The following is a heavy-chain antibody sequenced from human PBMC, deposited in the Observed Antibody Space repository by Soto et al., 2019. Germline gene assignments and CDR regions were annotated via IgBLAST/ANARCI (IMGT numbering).Heavy chain of an antibody. Sequence: GESLKISCRGSVYDFNTNWFGWVRQLPGRGLEWVGIMYPGDSDTRYNPPLQGHVTLSVDVTVSTAFLQWRSLETSDTGMYFCARLPRDCNKTSCYYADHWGQGTQVTVSS. J-gene: IGHJ4*02. CDR1: VYDFNTNW. D-gene: IGHD3-3*01. CDR2: MYPGDSDT. CDR3: ARLPRDCNKTSCYYADH. V-gene: IGHV5-51*01.